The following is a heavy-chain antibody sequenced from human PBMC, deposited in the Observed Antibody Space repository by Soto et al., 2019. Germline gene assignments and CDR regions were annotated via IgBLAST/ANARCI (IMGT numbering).Heavy chain of an antibody. J-gene: IGHJ4*02. CDR1: GFTFSSYY. D-gene: IGHD4-17*01. Sequence: EVQLVESGGGLVQPGGSLRLSCAASGFTFSSYYMHWVRQAPGKGLVWISRIKTDGSFSSYADSVKGRFTISRDNARNTLFLQMNSLSDDAPAVYYCARGFYGDPPALDYWGQGTLVSVSS. CDR2: IKTDGSFS. CDR3: ARGFYGDPPALDY. V-gene: IGHV3-74*01.